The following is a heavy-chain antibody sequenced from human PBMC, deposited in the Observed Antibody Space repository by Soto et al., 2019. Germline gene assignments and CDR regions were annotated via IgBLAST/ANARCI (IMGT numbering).Heavy chain of an antibody. CDR3: AKDLLYYVSGHSRWFQS. CDR2: ISDSGGTT. D-gene: IGHD3-10*01. V-gene: IGHV3-23*01. Sequence: GSLRLSCASAVCTFRDYAMRCVRHSPGKWLQWVSGISDSGGTTYYADSVKGRFTISRDNSKNILYLQIKSLRDEDTAMYYCAKDLLYYVSGHSRWFQSWGQGT. J-gene: IGHJ5*01. CDR1: VCTFRDYA.